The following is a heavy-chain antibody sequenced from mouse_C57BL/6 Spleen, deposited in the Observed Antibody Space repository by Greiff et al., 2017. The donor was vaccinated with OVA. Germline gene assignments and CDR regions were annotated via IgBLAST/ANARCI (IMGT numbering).Heavy chain of an antibody. D-gene: IGHD1-1*01. V-gene: IGHV5-17*01. CDR2: ISSGSSTI. CDR3: ARGSSYYYAMDY. CDR1: GFTFSDYG. Sequence: DVKLVESGGGLVKPGGSLKLSCAASGFTFSDYGMHWVRQAPEKGLEWVAYISSGSSTIYYADTVKGRFTISRDNAKNTLFLQMTSLRSEDTAMYYCARGSSYYYAMDYWGQGTSVTVSS. J-gene: IGHJ4*01.